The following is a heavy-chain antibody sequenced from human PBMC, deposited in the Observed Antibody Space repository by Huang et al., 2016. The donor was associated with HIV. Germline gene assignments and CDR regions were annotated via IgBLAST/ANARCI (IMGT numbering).Heavy chain of an antibody. Sequence: QVQLVQSGAEVKKPGASVKVSCKASGYTFTSYGISWVRQATGQGLEWMGWTSANNGNTKYAQKLQGTVTMTTDTSTTSAYIELRSLRSDDTAVYYCARDPRYYYDTSGYPPDAFDIWGQGTMVTVSS. CDR1: GYTFTSYG. CDR2: TSANNGNT. V-gene: IGHV1-18*01. J-gene: IGHJ3*02. D-gene: IGHD3-22*01. CDR3: ARDPRYYYDTSGYPPDAFDI.